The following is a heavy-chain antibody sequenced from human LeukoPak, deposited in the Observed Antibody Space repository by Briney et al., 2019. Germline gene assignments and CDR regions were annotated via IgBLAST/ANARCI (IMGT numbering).Heavy chain of an antibody. CDR3: TRDFDFSSAI. J-gene: IGHJ4*02. D-gene: IGHD3-3*01. V-gene: IGHV3-74*01. CDR2: IEGDGSTT. Sequence: GSLLLSCAASGLTFNRWRMHWVRQAPGKGLVWVSRIEGDGSTTGHADSVKGRFTTSRDNAKNTLFLQMNSLRAEDTAVYYCTRDFDFSSAIWGQGTLVTVSS. CDR1: GLTFNRWR.